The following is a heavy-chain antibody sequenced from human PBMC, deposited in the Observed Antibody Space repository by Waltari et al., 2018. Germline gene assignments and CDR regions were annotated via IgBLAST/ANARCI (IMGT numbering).Heavy chain of an antibody. J-gene: IGHJ6*02. V-gene: IGHV4-61*02. CDR1: GGSISSGSYY. CDR3: AREPEAGYSSSWYYYYGMDV. Sequence: QVQLQESGPGLVKPSQTLSLTCTVSGGSISSGSYYWSWLQQPARRGQGWIGRIYTSGRTNYNPSLKSRVTISVDTSKNQFSLKLSSVTAADTAVYYCAREPEAGYSSSWYYYYGMDVWGQGTTVTVSS. D-gene: IGHD6-13*01. CDR2: IYTSGRT.